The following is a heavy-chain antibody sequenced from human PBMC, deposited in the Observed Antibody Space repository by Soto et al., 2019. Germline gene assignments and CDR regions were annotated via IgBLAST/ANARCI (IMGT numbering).Heavy chain of an antibody. CDR3: ETVSGSPAVDGADG. V-gene: IGHV4-59*01. Sequence: QVQLQESGPGLVKPSETLSLTCTVSGGSISNYYWSWVRQPPGKGLEWIGYSHYTGSTNYNPSLKSRVTLSVDASERQFSLELSSVTAADTALYYCETVSGSPAVDGADGWSHGTAIIDSS. D-gene: IGHD2-15*01. CDR1: GGSISNYY. CDR2: SHYTGST. J-gene: IGHJ6*02.